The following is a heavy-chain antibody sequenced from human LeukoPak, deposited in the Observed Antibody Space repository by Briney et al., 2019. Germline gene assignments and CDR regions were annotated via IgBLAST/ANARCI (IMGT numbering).Heavy chain of an antibody. CDR3: ASPYSGYDYNFDH. CDR2: ISSNGGST. J-gene: IGHJ4*02. CDR1: GFTFSNSA. V-gene: IGHV3-64D*06. Sequence: GGSLRLSCSASGFTFSNSAMHWVRQAPGKGLEYVSTISSNGGSTYYADSVKGRFTISRDNSKNTLFLQMSSLRTEDTAVYYCASPYSGYDYNFDHWGQGTLVTVSS. D-gene: IGHD5-12*01.